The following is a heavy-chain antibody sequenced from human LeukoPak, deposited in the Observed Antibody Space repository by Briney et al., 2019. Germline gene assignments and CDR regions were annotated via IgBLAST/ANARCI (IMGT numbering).Heavy chain of an antibody. V-gene: IGHV3-21*01. CDR2: ISSSSSYI. CDR3: AREDGDLYYFDH. J-gene: IGHJ4*02. Sequence: GGSLRLSCAASGFTFSSYSMNWVRQAPGKGLEWVSSISSSSSYIYYADSVKGRFTISRDNAKNSLYLQMNSLRAEDTAVYYCAREDGDLYYFDHWGQGTLVTVSS. D-gene: IGHD4-17*01. CDR1: GFTFSSYS.